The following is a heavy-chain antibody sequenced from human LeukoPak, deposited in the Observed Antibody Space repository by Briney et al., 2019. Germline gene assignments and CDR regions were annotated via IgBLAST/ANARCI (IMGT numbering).Heavy chain of an antibody. CDR2: INPSGGST. J-gene: IGHJ4*02. Sequence: GASVKVSCKASGYTFTSYYMHWVRQAPGQGLEWMGIINPSGGSTSYAQKFQGRVTMTRDTSTSTVYVELSSLRSEDTAVYYCACRDGYNPGFDYWGQGTLVTVSS. CDR1: GYTFTSYY. CDR3: ACRDGYNPGFDY. D-gene: IGHD5-24*01. V-gene: IGHV1-46*01.